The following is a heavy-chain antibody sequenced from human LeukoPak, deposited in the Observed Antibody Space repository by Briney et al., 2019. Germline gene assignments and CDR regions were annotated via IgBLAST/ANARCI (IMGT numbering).Heavy chain of an antibody. CDR1: GFTLRSYW. CDR3: ARSGRRELLRTYFDY. V-gene: IGHV3-74*01. D-gene: IGHD1-7*01. Sequence: GGSLRLSCAASGFTLRSYWMHWVRQAPGKGLVWVSRIDRDGSSTSYADSVKGRLTISRDNAKNTLYLQMNSLRAEDTAVYYCARSGRRELLRTYFDYWGQGTLVTVSS. J-gene: IGHJ4*02. CDR2: IDRDGSST.